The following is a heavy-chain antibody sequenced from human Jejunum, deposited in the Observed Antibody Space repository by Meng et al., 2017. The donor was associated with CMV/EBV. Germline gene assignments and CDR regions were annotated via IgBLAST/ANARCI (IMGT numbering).Heavy chain of an antibody. V-gene: IGHV3-9*01. CDR3: TKGLSGYDFGAFDI. Sequence: FDDYAMNWVRQAPGKGLEWVSGISWDSVAVDYADSVRGRFTISRDNAKKSLYLEMNSLRAEDTALYYCTKGLSGYDFGAFDIWGQGTMVTVSS. J-gene: IGHJ3*02. CDR2: ISWDSVAV. CDR1: FDDYA. D-gene: IGHD5-12*01.